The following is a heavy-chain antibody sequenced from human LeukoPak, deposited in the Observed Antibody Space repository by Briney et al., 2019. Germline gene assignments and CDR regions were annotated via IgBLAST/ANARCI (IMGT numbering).Heavy chain of an antibody. Sequence: GGSLRLSCAASGFTFSSYAMHWVRQAPGKGLEWVAVISYDGSNKYYADSVKGRFTISRDNSKNTLYLQMNSLRAEDTAVYYCARLRYFDWLFLIWGQGTLVTVSS. CDR1: GFTFSSYA. D-gene: IGHD3-9*01. V-gene: IGHV3-30*14. CDR2: ISYDGSNK. CDR3: ARLRYFDWLFLI. J-gene: IGHJ4*02.